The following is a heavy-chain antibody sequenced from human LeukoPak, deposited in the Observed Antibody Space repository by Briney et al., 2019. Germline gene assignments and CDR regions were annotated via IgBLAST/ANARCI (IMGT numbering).Heavy chain of an antibody. V-gene: IGHV3-23*01. CDR2: ISGSGGRA. J-gene: IGHJ6*03. Sequence: GGSLRLSCAASGFTFSSYGMSWVRQAPGKGLEWVSLISGSGGRAYYADSVKGRFTISRDNAKNSLYLQMNSLRAEDTAVYYCARALERAPYYYYYMDVWGKGPTVTISS. D-gene: IGHD1-1*01. CDR1: GFTFSSYG. CDR3: ARALERAPYYYYYMDV.